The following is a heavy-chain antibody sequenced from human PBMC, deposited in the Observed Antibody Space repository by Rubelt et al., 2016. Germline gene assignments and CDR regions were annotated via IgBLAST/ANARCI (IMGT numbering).Heavy chain of an antibody. D-gene: IGHD6-19*01. CDR3: ARGGETAVAGTYTYYFDH. J-gene: IGHJ4*02. CDR1: GGSISRYY. Sequence: QLQLQESGPGLVKPSETLSLTCTVSGGSISRYYWSWIRQPPGKGLEWLGEINDSGRTNYNPSLKNRVPISVDTSKKQFSLKVSSVTAADTAVYYRARGGETAVAGTYTYYFDHWGQGTLVTVSS. V-gene: IGHV4-59*12. CDR2: INDSGRT.